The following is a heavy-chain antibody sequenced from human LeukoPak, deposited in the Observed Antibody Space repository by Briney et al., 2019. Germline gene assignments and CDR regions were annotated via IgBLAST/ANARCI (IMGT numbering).Heavy chain of an antibody. V-gene: IGHV4-31*03. CDR3: ARRDDYGPPFDP. CDR2: IYYSGST. D-gene: IGHD4-17*01. Sequence: SETLSLTCTVSGGSISSGGYYWSWIRQHPGKGLEWIGYIYYSGSTYYNPSLKSRVTISVDTSKNQFSLKLSSVTAADTAVYYCARRDDYGPPFDPWGQGTLVTVSS. J-gene: IGHJ5*02. CDR1: GGSISSGGYY.